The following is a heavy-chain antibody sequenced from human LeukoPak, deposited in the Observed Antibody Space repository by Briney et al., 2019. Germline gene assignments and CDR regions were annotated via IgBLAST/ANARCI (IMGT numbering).Heavy chain of an antibody. V-gene: IGHV4-59*08. D-gene: IGHD6-13*01. CDR1: GDSINDYY. Sequence: SETLSLNCTVSGDSINDYYWGWIRQPPGKGLEGIGYIYYSGRTKYNPSLQSRVTISVDTSKNQFSLKLSSVTAADTAVYYCARRRAEGGSNGHYNWFDPWGQGTLVTASS. CDR2: IYYSGRT. CDR3: ARRRAEGGSNGHYNWFDP. J-gene: IGHJ5*02.